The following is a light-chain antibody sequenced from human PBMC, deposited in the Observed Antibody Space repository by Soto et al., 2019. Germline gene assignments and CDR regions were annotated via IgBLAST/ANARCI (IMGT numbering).Light chain of an antibody. J-gene: IGKJ1*01. CDR1: QSVSSN. V-gene: IGKV3-15*01. Sequence: EIVLTQSPVTLSLSPVEVATLAGGARQSVSSNLAWYHQKPGQAPRLPISGAFTRATGIPARFSGTGSGTEFTLTLSSLQSEDFALYYCQQYNAWPLTFGQGTKVDIK. CDR3: QQYNAWPLT. CDR2: GAF.